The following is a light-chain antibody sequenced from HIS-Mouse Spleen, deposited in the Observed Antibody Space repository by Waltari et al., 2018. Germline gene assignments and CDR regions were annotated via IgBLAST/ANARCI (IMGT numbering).Light chain of an antibody. J-gene: IGKJ1*01. CDR1: QSVSSN. Sequence: EIVMTQSPANLSVSPGERATLPCRASQSVSSNLAWYQQKPGQAPRLLIYGASTRATGIPARVSGSGSGTEFTLTISSMQSEDFAVYYCQQYNNWPLWTFGQGTKVEIK. CDR2: GAS. CDR3: QQYNNWPLWT. V-gene: IGKV3-15*01.